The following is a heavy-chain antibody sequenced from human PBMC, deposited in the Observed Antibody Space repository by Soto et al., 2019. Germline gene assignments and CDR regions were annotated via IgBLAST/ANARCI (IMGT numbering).Heavy chain of an antibody. V-gene: IGHV3-33*01. D-gene: IGHD3-22*01. Sequence: QVQLVESGGGVVQPGRSLRLSCAASGFTFSSCGMHWVRQAPGKGLEWVAVIWYDGSNKYYADSVKGRFTISRDNSKNTLYLQMNSLRAEDTAVYYCARERYYDSSGYPYFDYWGQGTLVTVSS. CDR3: ARERYYDSSGYPYFDY. J-gene: IGHJ4*02. CDR1: GFTFSSCG. CDR2: IWYDGSNK.